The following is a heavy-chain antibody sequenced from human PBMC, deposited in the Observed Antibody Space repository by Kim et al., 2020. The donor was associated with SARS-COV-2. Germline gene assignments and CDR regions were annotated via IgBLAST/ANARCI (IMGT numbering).Heavy chain of an antibody. J-gene: IGHJ5*02. D-gene: IGHD4-17*01. Sequence: SETLSLTCAVYGGSFSGYYWSWIRQPPGKGLEWIGEINHSGSTNYNPSLKSRVTISVDTSKNQFSLKLSSVTAADTAVYYCTYGDYTGWFDPWGQGTLVTVSS. CDR3: TYGDYTGWFDP. V-gene: IGHV4-34*01. CDR2: INHSGST. CDR1: GGSFSGYY.